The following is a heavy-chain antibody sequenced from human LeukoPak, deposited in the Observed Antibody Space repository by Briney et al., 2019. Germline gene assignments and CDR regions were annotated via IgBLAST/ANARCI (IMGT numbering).Heavy chain of an antibody. CDR2: INAYNGNT. J-gene: IGHJ4*02. Sequence: GASVKVSCKASGYTFSSYRFSWVRQAPGQGLEWMGWINAYNGNTNYAQNLQGRVTMTTDTSTSTAYMELRSLRSDDTAVYYCARRQGTTLNFDYWGQGTLVTVSS. D-gene: IGHD1-1*01. V-gene: IGHV1-18*01. CDR3: ARRQGTTLNFDY. CDR1: GYTFSSYR.